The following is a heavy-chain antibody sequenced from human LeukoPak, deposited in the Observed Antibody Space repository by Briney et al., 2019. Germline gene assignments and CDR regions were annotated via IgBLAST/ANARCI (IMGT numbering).Heavy chain of an antibody. CDR1: GGSISSYY. J-gene: IGHJ6*03. CDR2: IYTSGST. D-gene: IGHD2-2*01. Sequence: SETLSLTCTVSGGSISSYYWSWIRQPAGKGLEWIGRIYTSGSTNYNPSLKSRVTMSVDTSKNQFSLKLSSVTAADTAVYYCARVRGESVVPDARYYYYYYMDVWGKGTTVTVSS. V-gene: IGHV4-4*07. CDR3: ARVRGESVVPDARYYYYYYMDV.